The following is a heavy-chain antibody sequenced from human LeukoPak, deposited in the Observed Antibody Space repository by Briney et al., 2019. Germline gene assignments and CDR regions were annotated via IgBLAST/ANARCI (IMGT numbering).Heavy chain of an antibody. CDR2: IKRDGNEK. Sequence: GGSLRLSCAASGFTFSSYWMNWVRQAPGKGLEWVANIKRDGNEKNYVDSVKGRFSISRDNAKNSLYLQMDSLRAEDTAVYYCAKEGAYPIITYDSWGQGALVAVSS. CDR1: GFTFSSYW. J-gene: IGHJ5*01. CDR3: AKEGAYPIITYDS. D-gene: IGHD3-10*01. V-gene: IGHV3-7*01.